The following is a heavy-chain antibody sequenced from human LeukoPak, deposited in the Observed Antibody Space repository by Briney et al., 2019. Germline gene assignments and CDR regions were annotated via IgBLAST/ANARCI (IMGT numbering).Heavy chain of an antibody. V-gene: IGHV3-30-3*01. CDR3: AREFTIFGVVIIRYFDY. D-gene: IGHD3-3*01. CDR1: GFTFSIYD. Sequence: GRSLRLSCAASGFTFSIYDMHWVRQAPGKGLEWVAVISYDGSNKYYADSVKGRFTISRDNSKNTLYLQMNSLRAEDTAVYYCAREFTIFGVVIIRYFDYWGQGTLVTVSS. CDR2: ISYDGSNK. J-gene: IGHJ4*02.